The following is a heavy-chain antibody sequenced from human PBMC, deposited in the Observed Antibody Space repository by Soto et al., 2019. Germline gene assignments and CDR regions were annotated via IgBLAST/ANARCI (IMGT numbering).Heavy chain of an antibody. V-gene: IGHV4-4*02. D-gene: IGHD6-19*01. CDR1: GDSVTSNVW. J-gene: IGHJ4*02. CDR3: VRDAAVPGESDRFDS. CDR2: AYHNGLT. Sequence: ETLSLTCAVSGDSVTSNVWWSWVRQSPGKGLEWIGEAYHNGLTDYNPSLKSRVTMSVDTSKNEFSLKLTSLTAADTAIYYCVRDAAVPGESDRFDSWGQGILVTVSS.